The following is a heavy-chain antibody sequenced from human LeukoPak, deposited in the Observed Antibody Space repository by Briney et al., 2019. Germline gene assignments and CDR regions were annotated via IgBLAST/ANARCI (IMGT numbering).Heavy chain of an antibody. J-gene: IGHJ4*02. Sequence: PGRSLRLSCAASGFTFDDYAMHWVRQAPGKGLEWVSGISWNSGSIGYADSVKGRFTISRDNAKNSLYLQMNSLRAEDMALYYCAKDSSPRLYAIDYWGQGTLVTVSS. CDR1: GFTFDDYA. D-gene: IGHD2-8*01. CDR2: ISWNSGSI. V-gene: IGHV3-9*03. CDR3: AKDSSPRLYAIDY.